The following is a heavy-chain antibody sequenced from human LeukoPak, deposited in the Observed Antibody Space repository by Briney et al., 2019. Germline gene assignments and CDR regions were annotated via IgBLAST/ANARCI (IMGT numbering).Heavy chain of an antibody. V-gene: IGHV1-2*02. CDR3: ARVSERWELGGSAFDI. CDR2: INPNSGGT. D-gene: IGHD1-26*01. CDR1: GYTFTGYY. Sequence: ASVKVSCKASGYTFTGYYMHWVRQAPGQGLEWMGWINPNSGGTNYAQKFQGRVTMTRDTSISTAYMELSRLRSDDTAVYYCARVSERWELGGSAFDIWGQGTMVTVSS. J-gene: IGHJ3*02.